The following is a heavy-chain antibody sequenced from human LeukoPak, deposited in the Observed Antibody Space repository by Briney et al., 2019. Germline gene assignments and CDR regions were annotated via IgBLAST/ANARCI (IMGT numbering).Heavy chain of an antibody. Sequence: GGSLRLSCAASGFTFSTYAMHWVRQAPGKGLEYVSAISSNGGSTFYANSVKCRFTISRDNSKNTLYLQMGSLRAEDMAVYYCAREYCSSTNCYKTIDYCGQGTLVTVSS. V-gene: IGHV3-64*01. J-gene: IGHJ4*02. CDR3: AREYCSSTNCYKTIDY. CDR2: ISSNGGST. CDR1: GFTFSTYA. D-gene: IGHD2-2*02.